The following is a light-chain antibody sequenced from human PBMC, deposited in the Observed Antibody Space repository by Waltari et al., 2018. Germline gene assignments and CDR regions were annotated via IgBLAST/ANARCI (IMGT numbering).Light chain of an antibody. CDR1: QSVSTY. J-gene: IGKJ4*01. Sequence: IVLTQTPATLSLSPRASASQSVSTYLAWYQQKPGQAPRLLIYDASTRATGIPARFVGSGSETDFTLTISRLEPEDFAVYYCQERSNWPGGSFGGGTKVEIK. CDR3: QERSNWPGGS. V-gene: IGKV3-11*01. CDR2: DAS.